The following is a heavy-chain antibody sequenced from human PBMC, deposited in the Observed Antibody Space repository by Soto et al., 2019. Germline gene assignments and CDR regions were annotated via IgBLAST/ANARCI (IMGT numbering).Heavy chain of an antibody. CDR2: ISDSGTSA. CDR1: GFTFSNYA. J-gene: IGHJ5*02. CDR3: AKDPDFGSGTYYDWFDP. V-gene: IGHV3-23*01. Sequence: GGSLRLSCAASGFTFSNYAVSWVRQAPGKGLEWVSSISDSGTSAYYADSVKGRFTISRDNSKNTLYLQMNSLRADDTAVYYCAKDPDFGSGTYYDWFDPWGQGALVTVSS. D-gene: IGHD3-10*01.